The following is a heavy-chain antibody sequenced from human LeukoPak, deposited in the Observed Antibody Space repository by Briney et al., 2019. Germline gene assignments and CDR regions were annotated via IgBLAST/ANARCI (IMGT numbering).Heavy chain of an antibody. J-gene: IGHJ4*02. V-gene: IGHV4-39*01. CDR1: GGSISSSSYY. Sequence: PSETLSLTCSVSGGSISSSSYYWGWIRQPPGKGLEWIGNIYHSGRTYYNPSLKSRVTISVDTSKNQFSLRVRSVTAADTAVYYCAKLGGYFDSSGINDFWGQGTLITVSS. CDR2: IYHSGRT. D-gene: IGHD3-22*01. CDR3: AKLGGYFDSSGINDF.